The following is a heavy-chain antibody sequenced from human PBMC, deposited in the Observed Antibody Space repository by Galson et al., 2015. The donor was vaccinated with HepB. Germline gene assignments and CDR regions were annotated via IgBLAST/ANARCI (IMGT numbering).Heavy chain of an antibody. D-gene: IGHD4-11*01. CDR1: GFTFTSSA. Sequence: SVKVSCKASGFTFTSSAVQWVRQARGQRLEWIGWIVVGSGNTNYAQKFQERVTITRDMSTSTAYMELSSLRSEDTAVYYCAAASLHLYYMDVWGKGTTVTVSS. CDR3: AAASLHLYYMDV. CDR2: IVVGSGNT. J-gene: IGHJ6*03. V-gene: IGHV1-58*01.